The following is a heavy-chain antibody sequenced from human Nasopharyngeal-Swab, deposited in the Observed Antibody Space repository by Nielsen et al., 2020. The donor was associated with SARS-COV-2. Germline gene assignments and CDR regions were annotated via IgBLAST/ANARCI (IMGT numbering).Heavy chain of an antibody. D-gene: IGHD3-3*01. CDR2: ISVYNADT. CDR3: ATDIEEWLVVPSLSFDF. V-gene: IGHV1-18*01. J-gene: IGHJ4*02. Sequence: ASVQVSCKASGYSFRSYGINWVRHAAGQGLEWMGWISVYNADTNYAQKLQGRVTVTTDTSTSTAYMELRRLRTDVTAVYYCATDIEEWLVVPSLSFDFWGQGTLVTVSS. CDR1: GYSFRSYG.